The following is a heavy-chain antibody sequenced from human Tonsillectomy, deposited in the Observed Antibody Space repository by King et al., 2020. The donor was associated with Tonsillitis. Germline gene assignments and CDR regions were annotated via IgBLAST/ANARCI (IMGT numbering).Heavy chain of an antibody. CDR1: GFTFSSYS. Sequence: VQLVESGGGLVKPGGSLRLSCAASGFTFSSYSMNWVRQAPGKGLEWVSSISSSSSYIYYADSVKGRFTISRDNAKNSLYLQMNSLRAEDTAVYYCARGCGSGCSLMDYWGQGTLVTVSS. J-gene: IGHJ4*02. CDR3: ARGCGSGCSLMDY. V-gene: IGHV3-21*01. D-gene: IGHD6-19*01. CDR2: ISSSSSYI.